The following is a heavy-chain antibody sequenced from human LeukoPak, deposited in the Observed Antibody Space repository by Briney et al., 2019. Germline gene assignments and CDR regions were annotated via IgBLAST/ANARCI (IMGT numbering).Heavy chain of an antibody. CDR2: INTNTGNP. CDR3: ARDHDRIAYSSGWYPGGFFDY. Sequence: ASVKVSCKASGYTFTSYAMNWVRQAPGQGLEWMGWINTNTGNPTYAQGFTGRFVFSLDTSVSTAYLQISSLKAEDTAVYYCARDHDRIAYSSGWYPGGFFDYWGQGTLVTVSS. CDR1: GYTFTSYA. V-gene: IGHV7-4-1*02. J-gene: IGHJ4*02. D-gene: IGHD6-19*01.